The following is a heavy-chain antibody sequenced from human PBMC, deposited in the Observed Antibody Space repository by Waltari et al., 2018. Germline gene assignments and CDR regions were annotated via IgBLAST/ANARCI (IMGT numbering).Heavy chain of an antibody. J-gene: IGHJ4*02. V-gene: IGHV3-30-3*01. CDR3: ARKYSSSSPFDY. Sequence: QVQLVESGGGVVQPGRSLRLSCAASGFNFSSYAMTWVRQAPGKGLEWVAVISYDGSNKYYADSVKGRFTISRDNSKNTLYLQMNSLRAEDTAVYYCARKYSSSSPFDYWGQGTLVTVSS. D-gene: IGHD6-6*01. CDR1: GFNFSSYA. CDR2: ISYDGSNK.